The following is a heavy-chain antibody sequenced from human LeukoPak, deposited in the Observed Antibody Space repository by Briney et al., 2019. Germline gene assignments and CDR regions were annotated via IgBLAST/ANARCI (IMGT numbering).Heavy chain of an antibody. Sequence: SETLSLTCTVSGGSISSSYSYWGWIRQPPGKGLEWIGNIYYSGSTYYNPSLKSRVTISVDTSKNHFSLKLSSVTAADTAVYYCARGRRSPYYFDYWGQGTLVTVSS. D-gene: IGHD1-26*01. CDR2: IYYSGST. V-gene: IGHV4-39*07. CDR1: GGSISSSYSY. CDR3: ARGRRSPYYFDY. J-gene: IGHJ4*02.